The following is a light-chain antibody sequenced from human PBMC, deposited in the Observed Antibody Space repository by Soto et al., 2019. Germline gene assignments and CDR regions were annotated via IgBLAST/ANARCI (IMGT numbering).Light chain of an antibody. V-gene: IGKV3-20*01. CDR1: QSVSSSY. CDR2: GAS. CDR3: QQYGSSPPWT. Sequence: EVVVTQSPDTLSLSPGETATLSCRASQSVSSSYLAWYQQKPGQAPRLLIYGASSRATGIPDRFSGSGSGTDFTLTISRLEPEDFAVYYCQQYGSSPPWTFGQGTKVDIK. J-gene: IGKJ1*01.